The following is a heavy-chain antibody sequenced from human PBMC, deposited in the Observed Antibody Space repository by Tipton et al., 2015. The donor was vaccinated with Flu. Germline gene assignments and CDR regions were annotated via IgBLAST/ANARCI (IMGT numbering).Heavy chain of an antibody. Sequence: TLSLTCTVSGGSLSTYYWSWIRQPPGKTLEWIGYIYCSGSTNYNPSLRSRVTISVDTSKNQFSPKLSSVTAADTAVYYCARDYDSSGYLDYGGQGTLVTVSS. CDR2: IYCSGST. D-gene: IGHD3-22*01. J-gene: IGHJ4*02. V-gene: IGHV4-59*01. CDR3: ARDYDSSGYLDY. CDR1: GGSLSTYY.